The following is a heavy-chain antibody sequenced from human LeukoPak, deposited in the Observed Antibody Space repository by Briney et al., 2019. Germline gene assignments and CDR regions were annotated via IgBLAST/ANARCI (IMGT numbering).Heavy chain of an antibody. D-gene: IGHD1-1*01. CDR2: VYDSGTT. CDR1: GGSISSYY. CDR3: ARVSWFPGTSYYYMDV. Sequence: SETLSLTCTVSGGSISSYYWSWIRQPPGKGLEWFGCVYDSGTTNYNPSLESRVTISVDTSKNQFSLKLSSVTAADTAVYYCARVSWFPGTSYYYMDVWDKGTAVTVSS. J-gene: IGHJ6*03. V-gene: IGHV4-59*01.